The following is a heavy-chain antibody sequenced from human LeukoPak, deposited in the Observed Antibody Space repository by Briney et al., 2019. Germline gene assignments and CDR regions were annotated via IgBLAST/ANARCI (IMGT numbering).Heavy chain of an antibody. V-gene: IGHV3-7*01. CDR1: GFIFSGYW. D-gene: IGHD6-25*01. Sequence: HPGGSLRLSCAVSGFIFSGYWMTWVRQAPGKGIEWVASIKQDGSDQHYVDAVEGRFTISRDNAKNSLYLQMNNLRADDTAVYYCAKNIAAPGRDSYYLYGMDVWGQGTTVTVSS. CDR3: AKNIAAPGRDSYYLYGMDV. J-gene: IGHJ6*02. CDR2: IKQDGSDQ.